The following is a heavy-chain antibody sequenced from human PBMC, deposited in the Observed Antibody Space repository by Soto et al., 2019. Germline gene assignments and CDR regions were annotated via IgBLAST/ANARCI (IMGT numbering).Heavy chain of an antibody. Sequence: GGSLRLSCVGSGFSFESYGMHWVRQAPGKGLEWVATVSFDSKNKYYIDSVEGRFTISRDNSKKMLSLQMTSLRHEDTAVYYCAKESVEATYSYYGMDVWSPGTTVTVSS. CDR1: GFSFESYG. D-gene: IGHD1-26*01. CDR3: AKESVEATYSYYGMDV. V-gene: IGHV3-30*18. J-gene: IGHJ6*02. CDR2: VSFDSKNK.